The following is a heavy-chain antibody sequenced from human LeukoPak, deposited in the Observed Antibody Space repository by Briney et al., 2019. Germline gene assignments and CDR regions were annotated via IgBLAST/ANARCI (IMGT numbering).Heavy chain of an antibody. Sequence: PSETLSLTCTVSGGSISSYYWSWIRQPPGTGLEWIGYIYYSGSTKYNPSLKSRVSISVDTSKNQFSLKLSSVTAADTAVYYCARGAGAGYNLQPFDYWGQGTLVTVSS. CDR3: ARGAGAGYNLQPFDY. CDR1: GGSISSYY. D-gene: IGHD5-24*01. V-gene: IGHV4-59*08. CDR2: IYYSGST. J-gene: IGHJ4*02.